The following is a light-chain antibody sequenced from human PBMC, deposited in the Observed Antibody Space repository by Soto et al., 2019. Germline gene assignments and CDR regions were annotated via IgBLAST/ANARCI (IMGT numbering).Light chain of an antibody. CDR2: GSS. CDR1: HSISDT. Sequence: EIVMTQSPATLYVSQVERSTLSFSASHSISDTLAWYQQKPGQAPRLLIFGSSTRAPGIPARFSASGSETEFTLTISSLQSEDFAVYYCQQYNNWPRTFGQGTKVDI. CDR3: QQYNNWPRT. J-gene: IGKJ1*01. V-gene: IGKV3-15*01.